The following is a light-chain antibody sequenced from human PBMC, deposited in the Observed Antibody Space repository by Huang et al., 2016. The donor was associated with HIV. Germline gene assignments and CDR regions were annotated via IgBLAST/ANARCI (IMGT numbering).Light chain of an antibody. J-gene: IGKJ2*01. CDR2: EAS. CDR1: QSISRW. CDR3: QHYNVYSLPFT. V-gene: IGKV1-5*03. Sequence: DIQMTQSPSTLSPSVGDRVTITCRASQSISRWLAWYQQKPGKAPKLLIYEASILETGVPFRFSGSGSGTEFTLTINSLQPDDFATYYCQHYNVYSLPFTFGQGTKLEIK.